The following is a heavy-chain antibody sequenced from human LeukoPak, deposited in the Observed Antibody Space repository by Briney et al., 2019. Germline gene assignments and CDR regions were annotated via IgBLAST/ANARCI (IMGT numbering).Heavy chain of an antibody. CDR1: GGSFSGYY. Sequence: PSETLSLTCAVYGGSFSGYYWSWIRQPPGKGLEWIGEINHSGSTNYNPSLKSRVTKSVDTSKNQFSLKLSSVTAADTAVYYCARLARGWLQLVWGQGTLVTVSS. CDR3: ARLARGWLQLV. D-gene: IGHD5-24*01. V-gene: IGHV4-34*01. CDR2: INHSGST. J-gene: IGHJ4*02.